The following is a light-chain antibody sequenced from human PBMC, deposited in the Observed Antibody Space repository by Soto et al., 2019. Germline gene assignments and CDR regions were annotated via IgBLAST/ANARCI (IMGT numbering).Light chain of an antibody. CDR3: QQYNSYPYI. CDR1: QSISSW. CDR2: DAS. J-gene: IGKJ2*01. Sequence: DIQMTQSPSTLSAYVGDRVTITCRASQSISSWLAWYQQKPGKAPNLLIYDASSLEGGVPSRFGGSGSGTEFTLTISSLQPDDVATYYCQQYNSYPYIFGQGTKLEMK. V-gene: IGKV1-5*01.